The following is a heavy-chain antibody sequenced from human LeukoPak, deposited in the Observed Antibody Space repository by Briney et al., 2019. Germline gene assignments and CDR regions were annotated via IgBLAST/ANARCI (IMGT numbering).Heavy chain of an antibody. V-gene: IGHV1-8*01. CDR2: MNPNSGNT. CDR3: ARASFLAARRIVRFDP. CDR1: GYTFTSYD. J-gene: IGHJ5*02. D-gene: IGHD6-6*01. Sequence: ASVKVSCKASGYTFTSYDINWVRQATGQGLERMGWMNPNSGNTGYAQKFQGRVTITRNTSISTAYMELSSLRSEDTAVYYCARASFLAARRIVRFDPWGQGTLVTVSS.